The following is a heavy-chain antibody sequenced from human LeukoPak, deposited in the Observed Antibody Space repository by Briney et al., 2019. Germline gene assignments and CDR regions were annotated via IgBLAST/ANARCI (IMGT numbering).Heavy chain of an antibody. J-gene: IGHJ4*02. D-gene: IGHD3/OR15-3a*01. V-gene: IGHV4-39*07. Sequence: SETLSLTCTVSGGSISSSSYYWGWIRQPPGKGLEWIGSVYYSGSTYYNPSLKSRVTISVDTSKNQFSLKLSSVTAADTAMYYCARGTGQYFDYWGQGTLVTVSS. CDR1: GGSISSSSYY. CDR2: VYYSGST. CDR3: ARGTGQYFDY.